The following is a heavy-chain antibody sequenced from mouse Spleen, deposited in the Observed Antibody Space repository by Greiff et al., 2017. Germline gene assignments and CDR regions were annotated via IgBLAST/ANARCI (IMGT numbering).Heavy chain of an antibody. Sequence: SGPELVKPGASVKIPCKASGYTFTDYNMDWVKQSHGKSLEWIGDINPNNGGTIYNQKFKGKATLTVDKSSSTAYMELRSLTSEDTAVYYCARYPYGSRGDYAMDYWGQGTSVTVSS. CDR1: GYTFTDYN. CDR3: ARYPYGSRGDYAMDY. D-gene: IGHD1-1*01. CDR2: INPNNGGT. J-gene: IGHJ4*01. V-gene: IGHV1-18*01.